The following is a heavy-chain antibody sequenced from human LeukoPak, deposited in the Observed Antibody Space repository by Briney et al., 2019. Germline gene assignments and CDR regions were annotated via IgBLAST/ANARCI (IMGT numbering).Heavy chain of an antibody. D-gene: IGHD3-3*01. CDR2: ISGSGGST. V-gene: IGHV3-23*01. CDR1: GSTFSSYA. J-gene: IGHJ4*02. CDR3: AKDHYDFWSGKRSVDY. Sequence: PGGSLRLSCAASGSTFSSYAMSWVRQAPGKGLEWVSAISGSGGSTYYADSVKGRFTISRDNSKNTLYLQMNSLRAEDTAVYYCAKDHYDFWSGKRSVDYWGQGTLVTVSS.